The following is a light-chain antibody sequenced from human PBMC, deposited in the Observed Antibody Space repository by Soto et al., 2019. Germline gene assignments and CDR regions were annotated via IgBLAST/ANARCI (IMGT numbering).Light chain of an antibody. CDR1: QSVSSK. CDR2: GAS. CDR3: QQYNNWPSLT. V-gene: IGKV3-15*01. J-gene: IGKJ4*01. Sequence: EIVMTQSPATLSVSPGERATLSCRASQSVSSKLAWYQQKPGQPPRLLIYGASTRATGIPARFSGSGSGTECTLTISRLQSEDFAVYYCQQYNNWPSLTFGGGTKVEIK.